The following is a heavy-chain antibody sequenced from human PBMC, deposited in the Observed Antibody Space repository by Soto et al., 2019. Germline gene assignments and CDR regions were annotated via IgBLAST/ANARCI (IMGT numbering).Heavy chain of an antibody. J-gene: IGHJ4*02. CDR3: ARETDSSSWYLSMHY. V-gene: IGHV3-33*01. Sequence: QVQLVESGGGVVQPGRSLRLSCVASGFTFSSYDMHWVRQAAGKGLEWVAVIWYDGSNKYYADSVKGRFTISRDNSKNTLYLQMNSLRAEDTAVYYCARETDSSSWYLSMHYWGQGTLVTVSS. CDR2: IWYDGSNK. CDR1: GFTFSSYD. D-gene: IGHD6-13*01.